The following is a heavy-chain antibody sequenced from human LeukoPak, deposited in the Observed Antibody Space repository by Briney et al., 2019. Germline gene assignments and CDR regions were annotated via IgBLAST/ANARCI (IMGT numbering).Heavy chain of an antibody. V-gene: IGHV1-24*01. CDR1: GYTLTELS. D-gene: IGHD2-21*02. J-gene: IGHJ3*02. CDR2: FDPEGGET. Sequence: ASVKVSCKVSGYTLTELSMHWVRQAPGKGLEWMGGFDPEGGETIYAQKFQGRVTMTEDTSTDTAYMELSSLRSEDTAVYYCATHIVVVTAPPMGAFDIWGQGTMVTVSS. CDR3: ATHIVVVTAPPMGAFDI.